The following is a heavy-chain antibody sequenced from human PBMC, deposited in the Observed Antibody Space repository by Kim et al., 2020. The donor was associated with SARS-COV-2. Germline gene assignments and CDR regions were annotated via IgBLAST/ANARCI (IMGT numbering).Heavy chain of an antibody. Sequence: SVKVSCKASGGTFSSYAISWVRQAPGQGLEWMGGIIPIFGTANYAQKFQGRVTITADESTSTAYMELSSLRSEDTAVYYCTDSGYDGGEGSVDYWGQGTLVTVSS. CDR1: GGTFSSYA. J-gene: IGHJ4*02. D-gene: IGHD5-12*01. CDR3: TDSGYDGGEGSVDY. V-gene: IGHV1-69*13. CDR2: IIPIFGTA.